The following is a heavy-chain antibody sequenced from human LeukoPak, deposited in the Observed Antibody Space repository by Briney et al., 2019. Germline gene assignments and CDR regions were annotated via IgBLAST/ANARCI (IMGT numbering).Heavy chain of an antibody. J-gene: IGHJ4*02. CDR2: INPSGGST. CDR1: GYTFTSYY. D-gene: IGHD3-22*01. CDR3: ARDTREHYYDSSDFDY. V-gene: IGHV1-46*01. Sequence: ASVKASCKASGYTFTSYYMHWVRQAPGQGLEWMGIINPSGGSTSYAQKFQGRVTMTRDTSTSTVYMELSSLRSEDTAVYYCARDTREHYYDSSDFDYWGQGILVTVSS.